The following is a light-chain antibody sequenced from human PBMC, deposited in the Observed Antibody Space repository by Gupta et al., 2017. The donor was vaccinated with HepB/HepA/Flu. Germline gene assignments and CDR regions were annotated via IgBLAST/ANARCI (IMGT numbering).Light chain of an antibody. CDR3: RQRHSIAYT. J-gene: IGKJ2*01. CDR2: AAS. V-gene: IGKV1-39*01. CDR1: QSISTF. Sequence: DIQMTQSPSSLSASLGDRVTITCRASQSISTFLNWYQQKPGNAPKFLINAASSVQSGVPSRFTGSGSGTXFTLTIXSRQGEDFATYYCRQRHSIAYTFGXGTKLDIK.